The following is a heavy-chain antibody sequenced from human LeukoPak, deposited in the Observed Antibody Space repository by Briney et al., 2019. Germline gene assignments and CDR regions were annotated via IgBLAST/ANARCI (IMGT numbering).Heavy chain of an antibody. J-gene: IGHJ4*02. CDR3: SRPQSFGELFRLDD. CDR1: GFTFNDYD. Sequence: PGGSLRLSCAGSGFTFNDYDMNWVRQAPGKGPEWVSYISRSGAYTYYTDSVKGRFTVSRDNAKKLLFLQMDGLRAEDTALYYCSRPQSFGELFRLDDWGQGTLVTVSS. D-gene: IGHD3-10*01. V-gene: IGHV3-48*03. CDR2: ISRSGAYT.